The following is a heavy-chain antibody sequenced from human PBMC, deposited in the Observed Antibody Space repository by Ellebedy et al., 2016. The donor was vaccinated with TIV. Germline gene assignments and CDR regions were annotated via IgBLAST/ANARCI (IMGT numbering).Heavy chain of an antibody. CDR3: ARIFGSGTDYGMDV. J-gene: IGHJ6*02. V-gene: IGHV1-2*04. CDR2: INPSGGST. D-gene: IGHD3-10*01. CDR1: GGTFSSYA. Sequence: ASVKVSXXASGGTFSSYAISWVRQAPGQGLEWMGIINPSGGSTSYAQKFQGWVTMTRDTSISTAYMELSRLRSDDTAVYYCARIFGSGTDYGMDVWGQGTTVTVSS.